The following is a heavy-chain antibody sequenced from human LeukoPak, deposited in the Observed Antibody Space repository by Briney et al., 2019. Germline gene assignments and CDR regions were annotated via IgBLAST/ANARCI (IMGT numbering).Heavy chain of an antibody. V-gene: IGHV4-30-4*01. CDR2: IYYSGST. CDR3: ARSSTYYDFWSGYYNYFDY. CDR1: GGSISSGDYY. D-gene: IGHD3-3*01. Sequence: SETLSLTCTVSGGSISSGDYYWSWIRQPPGKGLEWIGYIYYSGSTYYNPSFKSRVTISVDTSKNQFSLKLSSVTAANTAVYYCARSSTYYDFWSGYYNYFDYWGQGTLVTVSS. J-gene: IGHJ4*02.